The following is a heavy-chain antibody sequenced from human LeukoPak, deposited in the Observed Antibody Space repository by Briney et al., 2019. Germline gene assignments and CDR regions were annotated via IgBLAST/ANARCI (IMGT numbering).Heavy chain of an antibody. J-gene: IGHJ4*02. CDR2: IYYSGST. D-gene: IGHD6-6*01. CDR1: GGSISSSSYY. CDR3: ASIAARRGYYFDY. V-gene: IGHV4-39*01. Sequence: SETLSLTCSVSGGSISSSSYYWGWIRQPPGRGLEWIGSIYYSGSTYYNPSLKSRVTISVDTSKNQFSLKLSSVTAADTAVYYCASIAARRGYYFDYWGQGTLVTVSS.